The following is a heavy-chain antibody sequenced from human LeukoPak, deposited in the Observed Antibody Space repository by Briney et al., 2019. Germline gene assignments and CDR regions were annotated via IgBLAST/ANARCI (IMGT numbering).Heavy chain of an antibody. D-gene: IGHD4-17*01. Sequence: GGSLRLSCAASGFTFSSYSMNWVRQAPGKGLEWVSYISSSSSTIYYADSVKGRFTISRDNAKNSLYLQMNSLRAEDTAVYYCARMIGDYRDYWGQGTLVTVSS. CDR2: ISSSSSTI. CDR1: GFTFSSYS. CDR3: ARMIGDYRDY. V-gene: IGHV3-48*04. J-gene: IGHJ4*02.